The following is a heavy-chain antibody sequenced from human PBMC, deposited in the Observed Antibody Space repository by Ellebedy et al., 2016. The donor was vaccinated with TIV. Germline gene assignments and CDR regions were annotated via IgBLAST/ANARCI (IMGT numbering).Heavy chain of an antibody. D-gene: IGHD2-15*01. J-gene: IGHJ1*01. CDR1: GFTVRASY. V-gene: IGHV3-53*01. CDR2: LYSGDKP. CDR3: ARTDYSGGSCYSFFQY. Sequence: PGGSLRLSCAASGFTVRASYMYWVRQAPGKGLEWVSLLYSGDKPYSAESVKGRFTVSRDDSKDTLALQMNSLRAEDTAVYYCARTDYSGGSCYSFFQYWGQGTPVTVSS.